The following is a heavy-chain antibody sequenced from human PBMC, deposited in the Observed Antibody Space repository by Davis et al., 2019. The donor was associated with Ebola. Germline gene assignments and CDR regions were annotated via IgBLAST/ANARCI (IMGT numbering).Heavy chain of an antibody. D-gene: IGHD6-19*01. CDR1: GYTFTGYY. V-gene: IGHV1-2*06. CDR3: ASTEAGLDY. J-gene: IGHJ4*02. CDR2: INPKSGGT. Sequence: ASVKVSCKASGYTFTGYYMHWVRQAPGQGLEWMGRINPKSGGTNYAQTFQGRVTMTRDTSISTAYMELSSLRSDDTAVYYCASTEAGLDYWGQGTLVTVSS.